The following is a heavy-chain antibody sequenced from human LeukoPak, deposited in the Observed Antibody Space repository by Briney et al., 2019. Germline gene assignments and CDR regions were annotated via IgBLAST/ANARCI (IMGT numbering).Heavy chain of an antibody. CDR3: AKDQYGDYVWEGDMDV. CDR1: GFTFSSYA. D-gene: IGHD4-17*01. CDR2: ISYDGSNK. V-gene: IGHV3-30*04. Sequence: PGGSLRLSCAASGFTFSSYAMHWVRQAPGKGLEWVAVISYDGSNKDYADSVKGRFTISRDNSKNTLYLQMNSLRVEDTAVYYCAKDQYGDYVWEGDMDVWGKGTTVSISS. J-gene: IGHJ6*03.